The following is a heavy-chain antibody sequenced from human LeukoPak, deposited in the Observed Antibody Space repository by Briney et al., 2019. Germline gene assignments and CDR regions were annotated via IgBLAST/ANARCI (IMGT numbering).Heavy chain of an antibody. V-gene: IGHV4-39*01. Sequence: SETLSLACAVSGGSISSNSYYWGWIRQPPGKGLEWIGSIYYSGSTYYNPSLKSRVTISVDTSKNQFSLKLSSVTAADTAVYYCARRGAAVTTVGYYYYMDVWGKGTTVTVSS. CDR3: ARRGAAVTTVGYYYYMDV. J-gene: IGHJ6*03. CDR2: IYYSGST. D-gene: IGHD4-17*01. CDR1: GGSISSNSYY.